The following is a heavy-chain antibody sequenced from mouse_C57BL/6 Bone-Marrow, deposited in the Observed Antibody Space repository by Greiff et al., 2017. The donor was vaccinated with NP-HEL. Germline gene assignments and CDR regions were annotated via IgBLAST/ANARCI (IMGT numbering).Heavy chain of an antibody. CDR3: ARSVWLRDY. CDR2: IDPSDSYT. V-gene: IGHV1-59*01. D-gene: IGHD2-2*01. CDR1: GYTFTSYW. Sequence: VQLQQPGAELVRPGTSVKLSCKASGYTFTSYWMHWVKQRPGQGLEWIGVIDPSDSYTNYNQKFKGKATLTVDTSSSTAYMQLSSLTSEDSAVYYCARSVWLRDYWGQGTTLTVSS. J-gene: IGHJ2*01.